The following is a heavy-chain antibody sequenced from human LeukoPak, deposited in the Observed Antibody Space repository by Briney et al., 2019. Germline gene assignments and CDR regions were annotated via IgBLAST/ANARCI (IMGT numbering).Heavy chain of an antibody. CDR2: IYYSGST. V-gene: IGHV4-59*01. D-gene: IGHD3-3*01. Sequence: PSETLSLTCTVSGGSISSYCWSWIRQPPGKGLEWIGYIYYSGSTNYNPSLKSRVTISVDTSKNQFSLKLSSVTAADTAVYYCARVFTIFGVVREFDYWGQGTLVTVSS. CDR3: ARVFTIFGVVREFDY. CDR1: GGSISSYC. J-gene: IGHJ4*02.